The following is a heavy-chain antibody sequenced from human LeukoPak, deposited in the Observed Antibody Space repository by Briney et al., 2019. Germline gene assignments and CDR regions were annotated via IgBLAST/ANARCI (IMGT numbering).Heavy chain of an antibody. D-gene: IGHD6-19*01. CDR1: GFTFSSYW. CDR3: ARGIIAVAGTRFDP. CDR2: IRQDGSVQ. Sequence: GGSLRLSCAASGFTFSSYWMSWVRQAPGKGLEWVANIRQDGSVQNYVDSVKGRFTISRDNSKNTLYLQMNSLRAEDTAVYYCARGIIAVAGTRFDPWGQGTLVTVSS. J-gene: IGHJ5*02. V-gene: IGHV3-7*01.